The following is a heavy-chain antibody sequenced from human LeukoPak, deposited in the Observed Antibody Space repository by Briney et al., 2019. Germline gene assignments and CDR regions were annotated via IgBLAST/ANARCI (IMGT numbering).Heavy chain of an antibody. J-gene: IGHJ1*01. CDR3: ARGADAEYFQH. Sequence: GASVTVSCKASGYTFTGYYIHWVRQAPGQALEWMGWVSPNSGDTSYAQKFQGRVTMTRDTSISTDYMDLSSLRSDDTAVYYCARGADAEYFQHWGQGTLVTVSS. CDR1: GYTFTGYY. CDR2: VSPNSGDT. V-gene: IGHV1-2*02.